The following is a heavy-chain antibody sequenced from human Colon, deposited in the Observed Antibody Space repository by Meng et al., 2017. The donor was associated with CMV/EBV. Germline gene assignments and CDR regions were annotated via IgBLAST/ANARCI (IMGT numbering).Heavy chain of an antibody. CDR2: IYPQDGGT. D-gene: IGHD6-13*01. CDR3: VRESWYFDF. Sequence: QGPLVQSGTEVKKPGASVKVSCKTSGYPFTANHLHWVRQAPGQGLEWMGWIYPQDGGTYFAQKFQDRVTLTRDTSITTAYMELSGLTSDDTAIYYCVRESWYFDFWGEGTLVTVSS. V-gene: IGHV1-2*02. CDR1: GYPFTANH. J-gene: IGHJ4*02.